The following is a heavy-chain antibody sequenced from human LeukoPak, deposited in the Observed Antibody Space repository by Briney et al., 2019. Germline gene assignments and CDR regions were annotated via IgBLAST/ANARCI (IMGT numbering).Heavy chain of an antibody. CDR2: VSYDGSNK. Sequence: GGSLRLSCAASGFSFRSYAMHWVRQAPGSGLEWMAVVSYDGSNKYYADSVKGRFTISRDNSKNTVHLQMNSLRAEDTAVYYCARGPSVVITHFDYWGQGTLVTVSP. V-gene: IGHV3-30-3*01. D-gene: IGHD3-22*01. CDR3: ARGPSVVITHFDY. J-gene: IGHJ4*02. CDR1: GFSFRSYA.